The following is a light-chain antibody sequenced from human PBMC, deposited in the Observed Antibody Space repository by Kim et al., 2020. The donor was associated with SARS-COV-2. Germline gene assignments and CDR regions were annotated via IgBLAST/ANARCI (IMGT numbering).Light chain of an antibody. V-gene: IGKV3-20*01. J-gene: IGKJ4*01. CDR1: QSISSSS. CDR2: GAS. Sequence: LSPGERATLSCRVSQSISSSSLAWYQQKPGQAPRLLIYGASSRATGIPDRFSGSGSGTDFTLTISRLEPEDFAVYYCQQYGSSPLTFGGGTKLEI. CDR3: QQYGSSPLT.